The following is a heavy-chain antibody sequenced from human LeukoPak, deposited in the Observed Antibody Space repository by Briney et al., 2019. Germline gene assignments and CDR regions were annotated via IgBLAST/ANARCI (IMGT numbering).Heavy chain of an antibody. V-gene: IGHV4-39*07. D-gene: IGHD3-10*01. CDR2: IYFSGST. CDR3: ARDCITMVRGVIMVMGYFDY. J-gene: IGHJ4*02. Sequence: GWIRQPPGKGLEGIGSIYFSGSTYYNPSLKSRVTISVDTSKNQFSLELSSVTAADTAVYYCARDCITMVRGVIMVMGYFDYWGQGTLVTVPS.